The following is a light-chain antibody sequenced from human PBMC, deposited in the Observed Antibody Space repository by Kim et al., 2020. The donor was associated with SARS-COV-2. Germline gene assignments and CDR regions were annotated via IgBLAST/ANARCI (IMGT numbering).Light chain of an antibody. CDR3: QQYGSSTET. Sequence: EIVLTQSPGTLSLSPGERATLSCRASQSVSSRNLAWYQQKPGQAPRLLIYGASNRATGIPDRFSGSGSGTDFTLTISRLEPEDFAVYYCQQYGSSTETFGRGTKVDIK. CDR1: QSVSSRN. CDR2: GAS. V-gene: IGKV3-20*01. J-gene: IGKJ1*01.